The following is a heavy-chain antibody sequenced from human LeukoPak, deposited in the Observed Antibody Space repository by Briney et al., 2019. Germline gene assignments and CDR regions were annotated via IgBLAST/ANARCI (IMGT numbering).Heavy chain of an antibody. CDR1: GFTFSSYS. D-gene: IGHD3-3*01. CDR3: ARAVLRYYDFWSGYGDAFDI. V-gene: IGHV3-21*01. Sequence: GGSLRLSCAASGFTFSSYSMNWVRQAPGKRLEWVSSISSSSSYIYYADSVKGRFTISRDNAKNSLYLQMNSLRAEDTAVYYCARAVLRYYDFWSGYGDAFDIWGQGTMVTVSS. CDR2: ISSSSSYI. J-gene: IGHJ3*02.